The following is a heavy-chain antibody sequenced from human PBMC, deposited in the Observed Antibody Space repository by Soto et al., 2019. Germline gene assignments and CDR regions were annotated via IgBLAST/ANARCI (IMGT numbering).Heavy chain of an antibody. Sequence: QVQLLQSGAEVKKPGSSVRVSCEASGGTFRTYAISWVRQAPGQGLEWMGEIIPIFGTVNYAQKFQGRVTITAAESTTTDYMDLRSLRPEHTAVYYCAKGAVAGTPTSYYYYGMDVWGQGTTVTVSS. J-gene: IGHJ6*02. CDR2: IIPIFGTV. V-gene: IGHV1-69*12. D-gene: IGHD6-19*01. CDR3: AKGAVAGTPTSYYYYGMDV. CDR1: GGTFRTYA.